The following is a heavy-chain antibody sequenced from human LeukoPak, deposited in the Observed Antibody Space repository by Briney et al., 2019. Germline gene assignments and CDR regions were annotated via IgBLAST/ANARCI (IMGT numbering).Heavy chain of an antibody. CDR3: ARGVGCSGGSCSYWFDP. D-gene: IGHD2-15*01. J-gene: IGHJ5*02. CDR2: IYYSGST. CDR1: GDSISSNSYY. Sequence: SETLSLTCTVSGDSISSNSYYWGWIRQPPGKGLEWIGSIYYSGSTNYNPSLKSRVTISVDTSKNQFSLKLSSVTAADTAVYYCARGVGCSGGSCSYWFDPWGQGTLVTVSS. V-gene: IGHV4-39*07.